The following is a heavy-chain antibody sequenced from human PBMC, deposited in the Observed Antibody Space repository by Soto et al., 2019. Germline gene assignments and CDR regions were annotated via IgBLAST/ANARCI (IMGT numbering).Heavy chain of an antibody. D-gene: IGHD3-3*01. CDR2: ILSSSSVI. CDR1: GFTFGSYS. J-gene: IGHJ6*02. CDR3: ARDYDFWSGYHYYGMDV. Sequence: GGSLRLSCAASGFTFGSYSMNWVRQAPGKGLEWVSFILSSSSVIYYADSVKGRFTISRDNAKNSLYLQMNSLRDEDTAVYYCARDYDFWSGYHYYGMDVWGQGTTVTV. V-gene: IGHV3-48*02.